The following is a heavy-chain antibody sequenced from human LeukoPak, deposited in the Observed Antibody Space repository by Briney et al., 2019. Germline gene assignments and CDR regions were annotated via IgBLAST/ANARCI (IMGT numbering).Heavy chain of an antibody. Sequence: GGSLRLSCAASGFTFDDYAMHWVRQALGKGLEWVSGISWSSGSIAYADSVKGRFSISRDKAKNSLYLQMNSLRAEDTALYYCAKDKQGGDYYDSSGPFDYWGQGTLVTVSS. J-gene: IGHJ4*02. CDR1: GFTFDDYA. D-gene: IGHD3-22*01. CDR3: AKDKQGGDYYDSSGPFDY. V-gene: IGHV3-9*01. CDR2: ISWSSGSI.